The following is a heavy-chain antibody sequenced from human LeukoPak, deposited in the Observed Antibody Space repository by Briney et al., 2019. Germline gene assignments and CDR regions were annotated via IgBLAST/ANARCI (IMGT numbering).Heavy chain of an antibody. Sequence: GRSLRLSCAASGFTFSTYGMHWVRQAPGKGLEWVAVISSDGEYKYYADSVKGRFTISRDNSKNTPYLQMNSLRAEDTALYYCAKVSFAWNYASGVFDIWGQGTMVTVSS. V-gene: IGHV3-30*18. CDR1: GFTFSTYG. CDR2: ISSDGEYK. CDR3: AKVSFAWNYASGVFDI. D-gene: IGHD1-7*01. J-gene: IGHJ3*02.